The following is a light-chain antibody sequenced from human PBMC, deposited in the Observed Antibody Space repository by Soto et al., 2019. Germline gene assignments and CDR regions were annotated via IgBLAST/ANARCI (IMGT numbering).Light chain of an antibody. Sequence: DIQITQSPSTLSASVGDRVTITCRASQSISSWLSWYQQKPGKAPKLLIYDASSLESGVPSRFSGSGSGTEFTLTISSLQPDDFATYYCQQYNSYPYVTFGQGTKVDIK. J-gene: IGKJ1*01. CDR3: QQYNSYPYVT. V-gene: IGKV1-5*01. CDR1: QSISSW. CDR2: DAS.